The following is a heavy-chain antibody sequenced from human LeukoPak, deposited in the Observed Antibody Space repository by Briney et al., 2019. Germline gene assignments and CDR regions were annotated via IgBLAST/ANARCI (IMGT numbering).Heavy chain of an antibody. D-gene: IGHD3-3*01. Sequence: SETLSLTCTVSGDSISASAYYWSWIRQRPGTGLEWIAYIHYIGNAYSNPSLESRVTMSVDTSSNQFSLNVASVTAADTAVYYCARVRDDYFFDCWGQGILVTVSS. V-gene: IGHV4-31*03. CDR2: IHYIGNA. CDR3: ARVRDDYFFDC. CDR1: GDSISASAYY. J-gene: IGHJ4*02.